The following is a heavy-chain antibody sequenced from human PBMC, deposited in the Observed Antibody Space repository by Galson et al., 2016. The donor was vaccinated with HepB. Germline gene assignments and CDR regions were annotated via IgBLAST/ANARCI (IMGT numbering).Heavy chain of an antibody. D-gene: IGHD6-19*01. CDR1: GGSIISYY. CDR3: ARAPYSSPIFDQ. CDR2: TYSTGTT. J-gene: IGHJ4*01. Sequence: SETLSLTCSVSGGSIISYYWSWVRQSPGKGLEWIGYTYSTGTTKYNSSLKSRVTISVDTHRNQFSLKLTSVTAADTAVYYCARAPYSSPIFDQWGQGTLVTVSS. V-gene: IGHV4-59*01.